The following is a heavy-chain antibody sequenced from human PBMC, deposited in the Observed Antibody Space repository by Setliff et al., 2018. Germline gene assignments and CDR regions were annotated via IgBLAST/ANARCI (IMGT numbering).Heavy chain of an antibody. CDR1: GYTLTELS. CDR2: FGPEDGET. Sequence: VASVKVSCKVSGYTLTELSMHWVRQAPGKGLEWMGGFGPEDGETIYAQKFQGRVTMTEDTSTDTAYMELSSLRSEDTAVYYCAFNSGWYGYYFDYWGQGTLVTVSS. CDR3: AFNSGWYGYYFDY. D-gene: IGHD6-19*01. V-gene: IGHV1-24*01. J-gene: IGHJ4*02.